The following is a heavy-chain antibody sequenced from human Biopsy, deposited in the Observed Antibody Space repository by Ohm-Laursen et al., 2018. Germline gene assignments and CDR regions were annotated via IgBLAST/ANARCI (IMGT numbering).Heavy chain of an antibody. D-gene: IGHD6-19*01. CDR1: GGSFSGYY. CDR2: INHSGSP. J-gene: IGHJ4*02. CDR3: ARGRLRAVARFDY. V-gene: IGHV4-34*01. Sequence: SETLSLTCAVYGGSFSGYYWSWIRQPPGKGLEWIGEINHSGSPNYNPSLKSRVTVSVDTSKDQFSLKLSSVTAADTAVYYCARGRLRAVARFDYWGQGTLVTVSS.